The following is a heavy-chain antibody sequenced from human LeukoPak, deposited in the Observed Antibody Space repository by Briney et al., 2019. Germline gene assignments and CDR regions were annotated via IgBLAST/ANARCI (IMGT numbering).Heavy chain of an antibody. J-gene: IGHJ4*02. D-gene: IGHD3-22*01. Sequence: SETLSLTCTVSGGSISSNSYYWGWIRQPPGKGLEWIGSIYYSGGTYYNPSLKSRVTISVDTSENQFSLKLSSVTAADTAVYYCARRPYYYDSSGRFDYWGQGTLVTVSS. CDR1: GGSISSNSYY. CDR3: ARRPYYYDSSGRFDY. V-gene: IGHV4-39*01. CDR2: IYYSGGT.